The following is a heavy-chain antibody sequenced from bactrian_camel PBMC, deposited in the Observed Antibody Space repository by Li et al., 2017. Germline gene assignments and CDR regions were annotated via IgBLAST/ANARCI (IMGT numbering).Heavy chain of an antibody. J-gene: IGHJ4*01. CDR1: GLRGRSYT. Sequence: MQLVESGGGSVQAGGSLRLSCEASGLRGRSYTMGWIRQAPGKEREGVAGIGIFGPASYADSVQGRFTISRDNTKNTLYLQMYSLEPEDTAMYYCAAAFSCPSGLQTLRPVYWGQGTQVTVS. CDR3: AAAFSCPSGLQTLRPVY. CDR2: IGIFGPA. V-gene: IGHV3S55*01. D-gene: IGHD1*01.